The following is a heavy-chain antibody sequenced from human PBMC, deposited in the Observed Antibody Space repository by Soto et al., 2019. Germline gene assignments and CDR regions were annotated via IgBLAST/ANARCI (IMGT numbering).Heavy chain of an antibody. CDR2: VFSSVSA. V-gene: IGHV4-4*07. CDR1: GDSIIGYY. CDR3: ARDGMTTGDT. Sequence: PSATLSLTCTVSGDSIIGYYWSWVRQPANKGLEWIGRVFSSVSATYSPSLKSRVTITMDTPENRISLKLDSVTAADAGVYYCARDGMTTGDTWGPGTAVTAPQ. J-gene: IGHJ4*02. D-gene: IGHD2-21*02.